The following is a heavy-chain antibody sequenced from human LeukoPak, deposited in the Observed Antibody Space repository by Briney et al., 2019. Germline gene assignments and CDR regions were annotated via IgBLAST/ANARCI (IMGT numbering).Heavy chain of an antibody. D-gene: IGHD2-2*01. V-gene: IGHV1-69*04. Sequence: ASVKVSCKASGYTFSSYAISWVRQAPGQGLEWMGRIIPILGIANYAQKFQGRVTITADKSTSTAYMELSSLRSEDTAVYYCAATDIVVVPAAPTDYYYYYMDVWGKGTTVTVSS. J-gene: IGHJ6*03. CDR1: GYTFSSYA. CDR2: IIPILGIA. CDR3: AATDIVVVPAAPTDYYYYYMDV.